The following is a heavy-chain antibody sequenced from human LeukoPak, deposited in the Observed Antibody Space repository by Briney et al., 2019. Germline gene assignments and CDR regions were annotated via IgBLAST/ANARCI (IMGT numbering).Heavy chain of an antibody. CDR1: GYTLTELS. Sequence: ASVKVSCKVSGYTLTELSMHWVRQAPGQGLEWMGIINPSGGSTSYAQKFQGRVTMTRDTSTSTVYMELSSLRSEDTAVYYCARTEVVTASPSQKTFDYWGQGTLVTVSS. V-gene: IGHV1-46*01. CDR3: ARTEVVTASPSQKTFDY. D-gene: IGHD2-21*02. J-gene: IGHJ4*02. CDR2: INPSGGST.